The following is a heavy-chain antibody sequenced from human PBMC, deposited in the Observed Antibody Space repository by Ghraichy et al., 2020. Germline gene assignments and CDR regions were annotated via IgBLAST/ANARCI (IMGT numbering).Heavy chain of an antibody. D-gene: IGHD6-6*01. CDR3: ARGGGNSSPFDY. V-gene: IGHV4-34*01. J-gene: IGHJ4*02. CDR2: INHSGST. CDR1: GGSFSGYY. Sequence: SETLSLTCAVYGGSFSGYYWSWIRQPPGKGLEWIGEINHSGSTNYNPSLKSRVTISVDTSKNQFSLKLSSVTAADTAVYYCARGGGNSSPFDYWGQGTLVTVSS.